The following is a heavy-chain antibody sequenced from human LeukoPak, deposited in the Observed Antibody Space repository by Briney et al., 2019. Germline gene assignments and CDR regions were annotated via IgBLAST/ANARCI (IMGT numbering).Heavy chain of an antibody. Sequence: SETLSLTCTVSGGSISGSSYFWGWIRQPPGKGLEWIGSIYYSGSTYYNPSLKSRVTISVDTSKNQFSLKLSSVTAADTAVYYCARGGVAVAAYFDYWGQGTLVTVSS. CDR1: GGSISGSSYF. D-gene: IGHD6-19*01. J-gene: IGHJ4*02. CDR2: IYYSGST. V-gene: IGHV4-39*07. CDR3: ARGGVAVAAYFDY.